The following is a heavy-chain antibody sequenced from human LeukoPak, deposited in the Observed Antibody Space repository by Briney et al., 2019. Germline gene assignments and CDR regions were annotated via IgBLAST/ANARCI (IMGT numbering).Heavy chain of an antibody. D-gene: IGHD4-17*01. CDR2: IYYSGST. CDR1: GGSISSGDYY. J-gene: IGHJ5*02. V-gene: IGHV4-30-4*01. CDR3: ARDYGDYYYGWFDP. Sequence: SQTLSLTCTVSGGSISSGDYYWSWIRQPPGKGLEWIGYIYYSGSTYYNPSLKSRVTISVDTSKNQFSLKLSSVTAADTAVYCCARDYGDYYYGWFDPWGQGTLVTVSS.